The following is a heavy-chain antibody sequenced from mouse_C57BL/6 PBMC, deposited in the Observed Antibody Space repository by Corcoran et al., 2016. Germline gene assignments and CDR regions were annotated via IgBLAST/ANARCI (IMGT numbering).Heavy chain of an antibody. CDR1: VYTFTDYY. V-gene: IGHV1-19*01. CDR3: APYYYGSSWYFDV. Sequence: EVQLQQSGPVLVKPGASVKMSCQASVYTFTDYYMNWVKQSHGKSLEWIGVINPYNGGTSYNQKFKGKATLTVDKSSSTAYMELNSLTSEDSAVYYCAPYYYGSSWYFDVWGTGTTVTVSS. CDR2: INPYNGGT. J-gene: IGHJ1*03. D-gene: IGHD1-1*01.